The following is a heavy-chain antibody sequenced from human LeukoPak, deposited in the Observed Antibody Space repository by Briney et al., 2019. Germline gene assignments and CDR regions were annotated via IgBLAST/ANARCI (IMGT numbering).Heavy chain of an antibody. Sequence: ASVKVSCKASGYTFSSYDINWVRQAPGQGLEWMGWISAYNGNTNYAQKLQGRVAMTTDTSTSTAYMELRSLRSDDTAVYYCARARVGATTIDYYYYGMDVWGQGTTVTVSS. CDR3: ARARVGATTIDYYYYGMDV. V-gene: IGHV1-18*01. CDR1: GYTFSSYD. CDR2: ISAYNGNT. J-gene: IGHJ6*02. D-gene: IGHD1-26*01.